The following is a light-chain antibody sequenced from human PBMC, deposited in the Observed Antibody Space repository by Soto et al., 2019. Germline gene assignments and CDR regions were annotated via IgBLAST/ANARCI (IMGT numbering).Light chain of an antibody. CDR1: QSISFW. CDR2: RAS. CDR3: QHYSSYPLS. J-gene: IGKJ4*01. V-gene: IGKV1-5*03. Sequence: DIQMTQSPSTLSASVGDRVTITCRASQSISFWLAWYQKKPGKAPKFLISRASSLESGVPSRFSGSGVGTEFTLTISSLQPDDFATYFCQHYSSYPLSFGGGTKVEIK.